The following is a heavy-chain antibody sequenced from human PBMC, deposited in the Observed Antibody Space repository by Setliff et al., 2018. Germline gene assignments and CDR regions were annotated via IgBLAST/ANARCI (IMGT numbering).Heavy chain of an antibody. CDR3: TTSRAPRVVLAADFDL. CDR2: ISPYSGET. CDR1: GFNFITYG. Sequence: ASVKVSCKTSGFNFITYGFSWVRQAPGQGLEWMGWISPYSGETNNAQKFQDRLSVTADTSSKTIYMELRSLTSDDTAVYFCTTSRAPRVVLAADFDLLGQGTLVTVSS. D-gene: IGHD2-21*01. V-gene: IGHV1-18*01. J-gene: IGHJ4*02.